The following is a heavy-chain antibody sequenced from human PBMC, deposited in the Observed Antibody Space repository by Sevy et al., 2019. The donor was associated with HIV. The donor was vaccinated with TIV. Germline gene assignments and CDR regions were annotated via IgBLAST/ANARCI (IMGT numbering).Heavy chain of an antibody. CDR3: VRGPNCGVGGCQQISPYCLDV. D-gene: IGHD2-21*01. Sequence: GGSLRLSCAASGFAFSDHYVDWVRQAPGKGQEWVGRIRNRPNRYTTECAASVEGRFTISRDDSRHSLYLQMNSLKTEDSAVYYCVRGPNCGVGGCQQISPYCLDVWGIGATVTVSS. CDR2: IRNRPNRYTT. CDR1: GFAFSDHY. J-gene: IGHJ6*03. V-gene: IGHV3-72*01.